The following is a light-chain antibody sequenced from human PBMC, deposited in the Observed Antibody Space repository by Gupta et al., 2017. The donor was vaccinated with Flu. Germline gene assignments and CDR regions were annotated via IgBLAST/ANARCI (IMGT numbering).Light chain of an antibody. CDR1: FSDVGAYNY. J-gene: IGLJ3*02. Sequence: TFSDVGAYNYVSWFQQHPGKAPKLMISDVTTRPSGVPERFSGSKSGNTASMTISGLQAVDEADYYCCSDATTYTWVFGGGTKLTVL. V-gene: IGLV2-11*03. CDR3: CSDATTYTWV. CDR2: DVT.